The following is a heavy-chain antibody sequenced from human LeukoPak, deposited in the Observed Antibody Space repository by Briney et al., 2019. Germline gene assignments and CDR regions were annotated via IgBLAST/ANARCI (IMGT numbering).Heavy chain of an antibody. J-gene: IGHJ6*02. CDR1: GYTFTSYG. V-gene: IGHV1-18*01. CDR2: ISAYNGST. D-gene: IGHD2-2*02. Sequence: ASVKVSCKASGYTFTSYGISWVRQAPGQGLEWMGWISAYNGSTNYAQKLQGRVTMTTDTSTSTAYMELRSLRSDDTAVYYCARDIVVVPAAIRDYYYGMDVWGQGTTVTVSS. CDR3: ARDIVVVPAAIRDYYYGMDV.